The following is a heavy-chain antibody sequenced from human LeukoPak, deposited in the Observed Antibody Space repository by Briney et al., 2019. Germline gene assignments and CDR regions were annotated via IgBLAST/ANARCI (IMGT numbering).Heavy chain of an antibody. CDR1: GFTFSSYW. CDR3: ARELGTQYYDFWSGYSDY. CDR2: IKQDGSEK. V-gene: IGHV3-7*01. D-gene: IGHD3-3*01. J-gene: IGHJ4*02. Sequence: GGSLRLSCAASGFTFSSYWMGWVRQAPGKGLEWVANIKQDGSEKYYVDSVKGRFTISRDNAKNSLYLQMNSLRAEDTAVYYCARELGTQYYDFWSGYSDYWGQGTLITVSS.